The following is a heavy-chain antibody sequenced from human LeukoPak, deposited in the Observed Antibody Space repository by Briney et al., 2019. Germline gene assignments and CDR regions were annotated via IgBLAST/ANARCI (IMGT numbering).Heavy chain of an antibody. Sequence: GGSLRLSCAASGFTFSSYAMNWVRQAPGKGLEWVSDISVSGGMTYYADSVKGRFTISRDNSKNTVYLQMNGLRAEDTAVYLCARLQTNAVYYYGMDVWGQGTTVTVSS. D-gene: IGHD2-8*01. V-gene: IGHV3-23*01. CDR3: ARLQTNAVYYYGMDV. CDR1: GFTFSSYA. J-gene: IGHJ6*02. CDR2: ISVSGGMT.